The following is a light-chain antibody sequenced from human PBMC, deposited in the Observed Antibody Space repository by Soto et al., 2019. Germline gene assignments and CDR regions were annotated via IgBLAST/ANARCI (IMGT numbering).Light chain of an antibody. J-gene: IGKJ4*01. CDR1: QSVTTSY. CDR2: GAS. Sequence: EIVLTQSPGTLSLSPGERATLSCRASQSVTTSYLAWYQQKPGQAPRLLIYGASSRATGIPDSFSGSGSGTDFTLIISRREPEDFAVYYCQQYGSSPLTFGGGTKVEIK. V-gene: IGKV3-20*01. CDR3: QQYGSSPLT.